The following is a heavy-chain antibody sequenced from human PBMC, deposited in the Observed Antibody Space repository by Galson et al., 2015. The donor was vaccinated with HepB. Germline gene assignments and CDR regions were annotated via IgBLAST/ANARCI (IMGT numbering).Heavy chain of an antibody. CDR2: IRYDGSNK. V-gene: IGHV3-30*02. CDR1: GFTFSSYG. CDR3: AKDPDYGDSVDY. Sequence: SLRLSCAASGFTFSSYGMHWVRQAPGKGLEWVAFIRYDGSNKYYADSVKGRFTISRDNSKNTLYLQMNSLRAEDTAVYYCAKDPDYGDSVDYWGQGTLVTVSS. J-gene: IGHJ4*02. D-gene: IGHD4-17*01.